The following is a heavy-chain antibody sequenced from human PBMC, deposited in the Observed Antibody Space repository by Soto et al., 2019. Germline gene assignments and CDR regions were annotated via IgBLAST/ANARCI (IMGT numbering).Heavy chain of an antibody. J-gene: IGHJ6*01. D-gene: IGHD6-13*01. CDR2: IYYSGST. V-gene: IGHV4-59*01. CDR1: GGSISSYY. CDR3: ARERIAAVGMDV. Sequence: QVQLQESGPGLVKPSETLSLTCTVSGGSISSYYWSWIRQPPGKGLEWIGYIYYSGSTNYNPSLMSRVTISVDTSKNQFSLKLSSVTAADTAVSYCARERIAAVGMDVWGQGTTVTVSS.